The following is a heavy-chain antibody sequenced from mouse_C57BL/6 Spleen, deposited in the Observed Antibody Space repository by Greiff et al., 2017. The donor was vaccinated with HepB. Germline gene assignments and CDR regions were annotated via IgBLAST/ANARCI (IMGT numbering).Heavy chain of an antibody. J-gene: IGHJ3*01. V-gene: IGHV1-52*01. Sequence: QVQLQQPGAELVRPGSSVKLSCKASGYTFTSYWMHWVKQRPIQGLEWIGNIDPSDSETHYNQKFKDKATLTVDKSSSTAYMQLSSLTSEDSAVYYCARVDGSSLAWFAYWGQGTLVTVSA. CDR3: ARVDGSSLAWFAY. D-gene: IGHD1-1*01. CDR2: IDPSDSET. CDR1: GYTFTSYW.